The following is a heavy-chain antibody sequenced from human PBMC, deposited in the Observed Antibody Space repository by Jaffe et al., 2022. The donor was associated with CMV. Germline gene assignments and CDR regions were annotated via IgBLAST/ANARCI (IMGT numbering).Heavy chain of an antibody. CDR2: IKQDGSEK. Sequence: EVQLVESGGGLVQPGGSLRLSCAASGFPFSSYWMNWVRQAPGKGLEWVATIKQDGSEKYYVDSVKGRFTISRDNAKNSLYLQMNSLRAEDTAVYYCARGGRLFDSWGQGTLVTVSS. CDR1: GFPFSSYW. CDR3: ARGGRLFDS. J-gene: IGHJ4*02. V-gene: IGHV3-7*01. D-gene: IGHD4-17*01.